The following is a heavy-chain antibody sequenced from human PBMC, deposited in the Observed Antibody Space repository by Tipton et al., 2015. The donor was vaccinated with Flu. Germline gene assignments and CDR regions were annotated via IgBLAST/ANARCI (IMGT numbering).Heavy chain of an antibody. CDR1: GDSISSDYY. V-gene: IGHV4-38-2*02. Sequence: TLSLTCAVSGDSISSDYYWGWIRQFPGKGLEWIGSVSRSGDTNYNPSLRSRVTISIDRSKNQFSLKMKSVTAADMAVYYCARDRHSGSYYENDAFDIWGQGTMVTVSS. D-gene: IGHD1-26*01. CDR2: VSRSGDT. CDR3: ARDRHSGSYYENDAFDI. J-gene: IGHJ3*02.